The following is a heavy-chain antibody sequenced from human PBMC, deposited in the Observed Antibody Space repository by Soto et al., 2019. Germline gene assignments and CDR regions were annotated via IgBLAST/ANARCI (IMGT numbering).Heavy chain of an antibody. CDR2: ISGSGDST. CDR1: GFTFSSYA. V-gene: IGHV3-23*01. J-gene: IGHJ1*01. Sequence: EVQLLESGGGLVQPGGSPRLSCAASGFTFSSYAMSWVRQAPGKGLEWVSGISGSGDSTYYADSVKGRFTISRDNSKNTLYLQMTSLRAEDTAVYYCAKGVPGIAVAGTGYFQHWGQGTLVTVSS. D-gene: IGHD6-19*01. CDR3: AKGVPGIAVAGTGYFQH.